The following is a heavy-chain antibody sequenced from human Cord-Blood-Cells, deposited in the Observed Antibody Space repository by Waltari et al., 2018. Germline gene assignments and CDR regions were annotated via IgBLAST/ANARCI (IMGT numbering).Heavy chain of an antibody. V-gene: IGHV3-53*01. CDR2: IYSGGST. CDR3: ARDQVEGAFDI. J-gene: IGHJ3*02. Sequence: EVQLVESGGGLIQPGGSLRLSCAASGFTVSSNYLSWVRQAPGKGLEWVSVIYSGGSTYYADSVKCRFTIARDNSKNTLYLQMNSLRAEDTAVYYCARDQVEGAFDIWGQGTMVTVSS. CDR1: GFTVSSNY.